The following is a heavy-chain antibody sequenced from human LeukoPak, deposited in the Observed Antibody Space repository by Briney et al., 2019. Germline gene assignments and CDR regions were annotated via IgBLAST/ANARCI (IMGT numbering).Heavy chain of an antibody. Sequence: SAKVSCKASGGTFSSYAISWVRQAPGQGLEWMGGIIPIFGTANYAQKFQGRVTITADESTSTAYMELSSLRSEDTAVYYCARTGYCSSTSSYFHYHMGVWGKGTTVTVSS. J-gene: IGHJ6*03. CDR2: IIPIFGTA. D-gene: IGHD2-2*01. V-gene: IGHV1-69*13. CDR3: ARTGYCSSTSSYFHYHMGV. CDR1: GGTFSSYA.